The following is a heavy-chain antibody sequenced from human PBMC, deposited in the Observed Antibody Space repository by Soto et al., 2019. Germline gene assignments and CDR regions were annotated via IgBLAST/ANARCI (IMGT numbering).Heavy chain of an antibody. D-gene: IGHD4-17*01. CDR1: GFTFNNYW. J-gene: IGHJ4*02. V-gene: IGHV3-74*01. CDR2: INSDGSSP. CDR3: ARSDYYFDY. Sequence: PGGSLRLSCAASGFTFNNYWMHWVRQAPGKGLVWVSRINSDGSSPSYADSVKGRFTISRDNTENTLYLEMNSLRSEDTAVYYCARSDYYFDYWGQGTLVTVPQ.